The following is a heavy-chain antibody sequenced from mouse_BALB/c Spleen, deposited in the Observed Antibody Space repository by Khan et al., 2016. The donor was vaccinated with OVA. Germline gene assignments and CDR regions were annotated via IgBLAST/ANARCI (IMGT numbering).Heavy chain of an antibody. CDR2: ISSGGHYT. V-gene: IGHV5-9-3*01. D-gene: IGHD2-2*01. CDR1: GFTFSSFA. J-gene: IGHJ4*01. CDR3: ARSLVDYYAMDY. Sequence: EVELVVSGGGVVKPGGSLKLSCSASGFTFSSFAMSWVRQTPEKRLEWVATISSGGHYTFYPDSVKGRFIISSDNAWNTLYLQMSSLRPEDADMYYCARSLVDYYAMDYWGQGTSVTVSS.